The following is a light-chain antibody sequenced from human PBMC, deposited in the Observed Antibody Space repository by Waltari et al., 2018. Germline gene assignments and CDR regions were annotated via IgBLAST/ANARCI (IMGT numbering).Light chain of an antibody. Sequence: QSALNQEASVSGTVGQKVTLSCTGNNNNIGTYGVGWYQQISHGPPKSVMFGISLPSRIPDRFSGSKSGTTASLTISGLQPEDEGDYCCSTWDHSLNGRVFGGGTKLTVL. V-gene: IGLV1-36*01. J-gene: IGLJ3*02. CDR1: NNNIGTYG. CDR3: STWDHSLNGRV. CDR2: GI.